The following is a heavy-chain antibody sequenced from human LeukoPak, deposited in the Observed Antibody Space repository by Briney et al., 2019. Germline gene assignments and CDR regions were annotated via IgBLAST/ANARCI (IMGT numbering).Heavy chain of an antibody. J-gene: IGHJ4*02. V-gene: IGHV1-2*02. CDR2: INPNSGGT. CDR3: ARGAGSGYPDY. D-gene: IGHD3-22*01. Sequence: GASVKVSCKASGYTFTGYYLHWVRQAPGQGLEWMGWINPNSGGTNYVQKFQGRVTMTRDTSISPAYMELSGLRSDDTADYYCARGAGSGYPDYWGQGTLVTVSS. CDR1: GYTFTGYY.